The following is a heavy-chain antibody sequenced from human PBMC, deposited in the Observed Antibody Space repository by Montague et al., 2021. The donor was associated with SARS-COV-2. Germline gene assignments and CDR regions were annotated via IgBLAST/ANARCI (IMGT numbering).Heavy chain of an antibody. D-gene: IGHD3-10*01. CDR1: GLTVGTNY. CDR2: MFRGGAR. Sequence: FLRLSCAAAGLTVGTNYMSWVRRAPGKRLEWVSLMFRGGARYYADSVKGRFIISRDDSKNTLYLQMNSLRDEDTAVYHCAREAGGDRGVLGPLLYHGMDVWGQGTTVIVSS. CDR3: AREAGGDRGVLGPLLYHGMDV. V-gene: IGHV3-66*02. J-gene: IGHJ6*02.